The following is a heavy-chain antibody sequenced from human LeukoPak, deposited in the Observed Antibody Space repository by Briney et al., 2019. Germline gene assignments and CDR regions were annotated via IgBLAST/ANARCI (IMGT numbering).Heavy chain of an antibody. D-gene: IGHD3-9*01. CDR1: GGSLSTYY. CDR2: IYTSGST. Sequence: ASETLSLTCTVSGGSLSTYYWNWIRQPAGKGLEWIGRIYTSGSTNYNPYLKSRVTMSVDTSKNQFSLKLSSVTAADTAVYYCAREFILTGYYDYWGQGTLVTVSS. J-gene: IGHJ4*02. CDR3: AREFILTGYYDY. V-gene: IGHV4-4*07.